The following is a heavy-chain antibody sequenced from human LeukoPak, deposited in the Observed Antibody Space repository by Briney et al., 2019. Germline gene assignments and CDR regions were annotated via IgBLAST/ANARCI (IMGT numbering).Heavy chain of an antibody. Sequence: SETLSLTCTVSGGSISSSSYYWGWIRQPPGKGLEWIGSIYYSGSTYYNPSLKSRVTISVDTSKNQFSLKLSSVTAADTAVYYCARERDSSGYSNFDYWGQGTLVTVSS. V-gene: IGHV4-39*07. CDR3: ARERDSSGYSNFDY. CDR1: GGSISSSSYY. J-gene: IGHJ4*02. D-gene: IGHD3-22*01. CDR2: IYYSGST.